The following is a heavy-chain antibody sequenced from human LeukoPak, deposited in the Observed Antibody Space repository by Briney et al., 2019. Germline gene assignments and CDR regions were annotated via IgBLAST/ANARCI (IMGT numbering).Heavy chain of an antibody. D-gene: IGHD3-10*01. Sequence: SETLSLTCAVYGGSFSGYYWSWIRQPPGKGLEWIGSIYYSGSTYYNPSLKSRVTISVDTSKNQFSLKLSSVTAADTAVYYCARLGGYYGSGSYYNWFDPWGQGTLVTVSS. V-gene: IGHV4-34*01. CDR1: GGSFSGYY. J-gene: IGHJ5*02. CDR3: ARLGGYYGSGSYYNWFDP. CDR2: IYYSGST.